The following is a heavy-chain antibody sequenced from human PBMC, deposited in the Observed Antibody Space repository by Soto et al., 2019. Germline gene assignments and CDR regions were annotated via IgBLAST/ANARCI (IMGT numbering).Heavy chain of an antibody. Sequence: QVQLVQSGAEVKKPGASVKVSCKASGYTFTSYGISWVRQAPGQGLEWMGWINAYNGNTNYAQKLQGRVTMTIDTPTRTASMQLRSLRSDDTAVYYCARDPVAGTYFDYWGQGTLVTVSS. D-gene: IGHD6-19*01. J-gene: IGHJ4*02. CDR2: INAYNGNT. V-gene: IGHV1-18*01. CDR3: ARDPVAGTYFDY. CDR1: GYTFTSYG.